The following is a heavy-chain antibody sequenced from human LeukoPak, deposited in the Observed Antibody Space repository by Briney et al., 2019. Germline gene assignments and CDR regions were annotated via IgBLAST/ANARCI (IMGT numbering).Heavy chain of an antibody. V-gene: IGHV1-69*04. CDR1: GGAFSDYA. D-gene: IGHD1-1*01. J-gene: IGHJ4*02. CDR3: ASALVGKQLHPSE. CDR2: IIPFVDIP. Sequence: SVKVSCKASGGAFSDYAITWVRRAPGQGLEWMGRIIPFVDIPYYAQKFQGRVTITADKSTSTVYMELSSLKSEDTAVYYCASALVGKQLHPSEWGQGTLVTVSS.